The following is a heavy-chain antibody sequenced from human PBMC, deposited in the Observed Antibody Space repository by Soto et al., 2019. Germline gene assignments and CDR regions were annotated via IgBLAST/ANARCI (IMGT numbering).Heavy chain of an antibody. J-gene: IGHJ4*02. D-gene: IGHD3-10*01. CDR3: ARAGYYGSGRHIDY. CDR1: GFTFSSYD. V-gene: IGHV3-13*01. CDR2: IGTAGDT. Sequence: EVQLVESGGGLVQPGGSLRLSCAASGFTFSSYDMHWVRQATGKGLEWVSAIGTAGDTYYPGSVKGRFTISRENAKNSLYLQMNSLRAGDTAVYYCARAGYYGSGRHIDYWGQGTLVTVSS.